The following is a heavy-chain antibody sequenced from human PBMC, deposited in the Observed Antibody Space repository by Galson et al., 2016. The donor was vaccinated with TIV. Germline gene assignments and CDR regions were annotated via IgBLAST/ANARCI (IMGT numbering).Heavy chain of an antibody. CDR1: DYTFTSYG. CDR3: ARSLVQGVVSYYSGMDV. CDR2: ISAYTGNT. V-gene: IGHV1-18*01. D-gene: IGHD3-10*01. Sequence: SVKVSCKASDYTFTSYGISWVRQAPGQGLEWMGWISAYTGNTNYAQKFQGRVTLTTDTSTSTAYMDLRSLRYVDTAVYYCARSLVQGVVSYYSGMDVWGQGTTDTVSS. J-gene: IGHJ6*02.